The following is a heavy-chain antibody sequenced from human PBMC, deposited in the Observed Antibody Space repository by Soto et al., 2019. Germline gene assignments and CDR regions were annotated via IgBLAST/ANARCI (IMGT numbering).Heavy chain of an antibody. V-gene: IGHV5-51*01. CDR3: ARLSLLPKGFDY. Sequence: EESLKISCKGSGYSFTTYWIGWVRQVPGKGLEWMGIIHPGDSDTRYSPSFQGQVTISADRSISTAYLQWSGLKASDTAMYYCARLSLLPKGFDYWGQGTLVTVSS. CDR1: GYSFTTYW. D-gene: IGHD3-22*01. CDR2: IHPGDSDT. J-gene: IGHJ4*02.